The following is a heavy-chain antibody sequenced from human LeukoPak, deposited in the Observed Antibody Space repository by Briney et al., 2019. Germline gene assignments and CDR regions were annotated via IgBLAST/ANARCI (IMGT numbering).Heavy chain of an antibody. Sequence: ASVKVSCKASGYTFTSYYMHWVRQAPGEGLEWVGIINPSGDSTTYAQKFQGRVTMTRDMSTSTVYMELSTLRSEDTAVYYCARDAVASTPYHYYYYMDVWGKGTTVTVSS. V-gene: IGHV1-46*01. CDR2: INPSGDST. CDR1: GYTFTSYY. J-gene: IGHJ6*03. CDR3: ARDAVASTPYHYYYYMDV. D-gene: IGHD2-2*01.